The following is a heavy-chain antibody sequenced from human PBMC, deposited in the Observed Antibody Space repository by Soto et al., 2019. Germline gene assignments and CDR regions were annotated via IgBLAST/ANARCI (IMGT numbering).Heavy chain of an antibody. CDR2: ISGSGGST. CDR1: GLTVSNNY. J-gene: IGHJ4*02. Sequence: EVQLVESGGGLVQPGGSLRLSCAASGLTVSNNYMSWVRQAPGKGLEWVSAISGSGGSTYYADSVKGRFTISRDNSKNTLYLQMNSLRAEDTAVYYCAKDALAVAGTKDYWGQGTLVTVSS. CDR3: AKDALAVAGTKDY. V-gene: IGHV3-23*04. D-gene: IGHD6-19*01.